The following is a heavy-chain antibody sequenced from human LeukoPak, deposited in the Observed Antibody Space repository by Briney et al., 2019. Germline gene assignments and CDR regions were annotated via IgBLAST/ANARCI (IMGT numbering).Heavy chain of an antibody. CDR1: GGSISSSSYY. D-gene: IGHD3-22*01. Sequence: SETLSLTCAVSGGSISSSSYYWGCIRQPPGKGLEGIGSIYYSGSTYYNPSLKSRVSISVDTSKKQFSLKLSSVTAADTAVYYCARTPSGYLANWFDPWGQGTLVTVSS. CDR2: IYYSGST. J-gene: IGHJ5*02. CDR3: ARTPSGYLANWFDP. V-gene: IGHV4-39*01.